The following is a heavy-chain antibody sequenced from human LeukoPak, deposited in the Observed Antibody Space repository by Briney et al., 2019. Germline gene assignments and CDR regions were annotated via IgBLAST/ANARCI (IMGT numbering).Heavy chain of an antibody. CDR1: GFTFSSYW. Sequence: GGSLRLSCAASGFTFSSYWMSWVSQAPGKGLEWVANIKQDGSEKYYVDSVKGRFNISRDNAKNSLYLQMNSLRAEDTAVYYCARPSGYYLHYAFDIWGQGTMVTVSS. CDR3: ARPSGYYLHYAFDI. D-gene: IGHD3-22*01. J-gene: IGHJ3*02. CDR2: IKQDGSEK. V-gene: IGHV3-7*01.